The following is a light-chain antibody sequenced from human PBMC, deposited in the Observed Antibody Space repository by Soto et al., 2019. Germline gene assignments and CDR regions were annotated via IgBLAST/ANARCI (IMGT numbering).Light chain of an antibody. J-gene: IGKJ4*01. Sequence: EIVLTQSPATLSLSPGERATLSCRASQSVSSYLAWYQQQPGQAPSPLLYEASNRATGIPSRFSGSWSGTDFTLTISSLDPEDVAVYYCQHRSDWPRTFGGGTKVEIK. CDR3: QHRSDWPRT. V-gene: IGKV3-11*01. CDR2: EAS. CDR1: QSVSSY.